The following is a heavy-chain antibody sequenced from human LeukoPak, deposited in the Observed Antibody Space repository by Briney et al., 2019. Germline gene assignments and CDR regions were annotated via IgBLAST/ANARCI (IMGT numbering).Heavy chain of an antibody. J-gene: IGHJ6*03. CDR3: ARATIFGVVSYYMDV. CDR2: IYYSGST. D-gene: IGHD3-3*01. CDR1: GGSIRSYY. Sequence: NPSETLSLTCTVSGGSIRSYYWSWIRQPPGKGLEWIGYIYYSGSTNYNPSLKSRVTISVDTSKSQFSLKLSSVTAADTAVYYCARATIFGVVSYYMDVWGKGTTVTVSS. V-gene: IGHV4-59*01.